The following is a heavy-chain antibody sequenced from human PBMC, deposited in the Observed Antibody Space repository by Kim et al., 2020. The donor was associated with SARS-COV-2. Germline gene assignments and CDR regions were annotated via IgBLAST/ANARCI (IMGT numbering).Heavy chain of an antibody. CDR2: INAGNGNT. Sequence: ASVKVSCKASGYTFTSYAMHWVRQAPGQRLEWMGWINAGNGNTKYSQKFQGRVTITRDTSASTAYMELSSLRSEDTAVYYCARDSYYDIFRYYYYYMDVWGKWTTVTDSS. CDR3: ARDSYYDIFRYYYYYMDV. D-gene: IGHD3-9*01. V-gene: IGHV1-3*01. J-gene: IGHJ6*03. CDR1: GYTFTSYA.